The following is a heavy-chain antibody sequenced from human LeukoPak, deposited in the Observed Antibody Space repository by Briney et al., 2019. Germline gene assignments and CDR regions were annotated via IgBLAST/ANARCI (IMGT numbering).Heavy chain of an antibody. Sequence: SQTLSLTCTVSGGSISSGSYYWSSTRQPAGRGLEWIGRIYTSGSTNYNPSLKSRVTISVDTSKNQFSLKLSSVTAADTAVYYCARGCELATVTEVIDWFDPWGQGTLVTVSS. CDR1: GGSISSGSYY. CDR3: ARGCELATVTEVIDWFDP. V-gene: IGHV4-61*02. CDR2: IYTSGST. D-gene: IGHD4-17*01. J-gene: IGHJ5*02.